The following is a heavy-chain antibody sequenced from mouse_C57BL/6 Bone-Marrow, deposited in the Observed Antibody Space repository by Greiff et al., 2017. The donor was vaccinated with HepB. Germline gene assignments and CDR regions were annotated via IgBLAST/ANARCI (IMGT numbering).Heavy chain of an antibody. CDR3: ARHRITTVWYFDV. J-gene: IGHJ1*03. D-gene: IGHD1-1*01. V-gene: IGHV5-6*01. Sequence: EVKLMESGGDLVKPGGSLKLSCAASGFTFSSYGMSWVRQTPDKRLEWVATISSGGSYTYYPESVKGRFTISRDNAKNTLYLQMSSLKSEDTAMYYCARHRITTVWYFDVWGTGTTVTVSS. CDR1: GFTFSSYG. CDR2: ISSGGSYT.